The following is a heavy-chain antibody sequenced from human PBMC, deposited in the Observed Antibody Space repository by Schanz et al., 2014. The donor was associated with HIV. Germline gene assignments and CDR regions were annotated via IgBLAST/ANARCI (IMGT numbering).Heavy chain of an antibody. V-gene: IGHV3-33*01. Sequence: QVQLVESGGGVVQPGRSLRLSCAASGFTFSSYGMHWVRQAPGKGLEGVAVIWYDGSNKYYADSVKGRFTISRDNSKNTLFLQMNSLRVEDTAVYYCARPFRSGWFEGIRNDAFDIWGQGTMVTVSS. CDR3: ARPFRSGWFEGIRNDAFDI. J-gene: IGHJ3*02. CDR2: IWYDGSNK. D-gene: IGHD6-19*01. CDR1: GFTFSSYG.